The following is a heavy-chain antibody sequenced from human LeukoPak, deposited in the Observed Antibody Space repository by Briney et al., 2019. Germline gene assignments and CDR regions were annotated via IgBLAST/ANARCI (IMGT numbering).Heavy chain of an antibody. CDR1: GFTFSSYS. J-gene: IGHJ6*02. V-gene: IGHV3-21*01. D-gene: IGHD6-13*01. Sequence: GGSLRLSCAASGFTFSSYSMNWVRQAPGKGLEWVSSISSSSSYIYYADSVKGRFTISRDNAKNSLYLQMNSLRAEDTAVYYCAKDRSDNSSWYCMDVWGQGTTVTVSS. CDR2: ISSSSSYI. CDR3: AKDRSDNSSWYCMDV.